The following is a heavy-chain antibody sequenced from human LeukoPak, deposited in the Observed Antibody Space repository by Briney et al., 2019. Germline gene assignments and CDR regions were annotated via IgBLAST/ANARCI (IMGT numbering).Heavy chain of an antibody. CDR1: GGSFSDYY. Sequence: SETLSLTCAVSGGSFSDYYWSWIRQPPGKGLEWIGEINHSGSTNYNPSLKSRVTISVDTSKNQFSLKLTSVTAADTAVYYCARVDDGNLAFDLWGRGTMVTVSS. CDR3: ARVDDGNLAFDL. J-gene: IGHJ3*01. CDR2: INHSGST. D-gene: IGHD1-14*01. V-gene: IGHV4-34*01.